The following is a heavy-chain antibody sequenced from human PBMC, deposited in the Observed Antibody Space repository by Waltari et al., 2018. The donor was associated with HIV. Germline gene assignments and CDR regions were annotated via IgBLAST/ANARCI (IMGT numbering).Heavy chain of an antibody. D-gene: IGHD4-17*01. Sequence: QVQLVQSGAEVKKPGSSVKVSCKASGGTFSSYVISWVRQAPGQGLEWMGGISPIFGTANYAQNFQGRVTITADKSTSTAYMELSSLRSEDTAVYYCASTLTTVVTYWYFDLWGRGTLVTVSS. CDR1: GGTFSSYV. V-gene: IGHV1-69*06. CDR3: ASTLTTVVTYWYFDL. CDR2: ISPIFGTA. J-gene: IGHJ2*01.